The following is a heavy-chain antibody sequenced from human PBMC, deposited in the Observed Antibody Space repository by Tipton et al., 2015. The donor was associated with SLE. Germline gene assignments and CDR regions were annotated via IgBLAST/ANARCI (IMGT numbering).Heavy chain of an antibody. V-gene: IGHV4-59*01. CDR1: GGSISSYY. CDR3: ARDLGSTSLGY. D-gene: IGHD2-2*01. CDR2: IYYSGST. Sequence: TLSLTCTVSGGSISSYYWSWIRQPPGKGLEWIGYIYYSGSTNYNPSLKSRVTISVDTSKNQFSLKLSSVTAADTAVYYCARDLGSTSLGYWGQGTLVTVSS. J-gene: IGHJ4*02.